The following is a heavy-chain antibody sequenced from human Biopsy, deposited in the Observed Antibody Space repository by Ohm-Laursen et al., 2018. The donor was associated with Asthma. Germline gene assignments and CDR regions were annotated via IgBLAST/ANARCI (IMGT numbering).Heavy chain of an antibody. CDR2: IYYTGST. CDR1: GGSVSSGGYY. D-gene: IGHD3-22*01. CDR3: ARAQDYYDSRGYYRSFDY. V-gene: IGHV4-31*02. J-gene: IGHJ4*02. Sequence: TLSLTCTVSGGSVSSGGYYWTWIRQHPGKGLEWIGYIYYTGSTDYNPSLKSRVTISLDTSKNQFSLTLRSVTAADTAVYYCARAQDYYDSRGYYRSFDYWGQGTLVTVSS.